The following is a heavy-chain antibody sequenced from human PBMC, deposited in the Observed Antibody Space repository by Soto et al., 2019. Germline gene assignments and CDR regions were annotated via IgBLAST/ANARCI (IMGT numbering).Heavy chain of an antibody. CDR1: GFIFSNYW. CDR3: VRHSRGDY. D-gene: IGHD1-26*01. V-gene: IGHV3-74*01. Sequence: EVQLVESGGGLVKPGGSLRLSCAGSGFIFSNYWMHWVRQAPGKGLEWVSRIDHDGPTVYADSGRGRYTISRDNAENTRYLQMDSLRSEESAVYYCVRHSRGDYWGQGTLVTVSS. J-gene: IGHJ4*02. CDR2: IDHDGPT.